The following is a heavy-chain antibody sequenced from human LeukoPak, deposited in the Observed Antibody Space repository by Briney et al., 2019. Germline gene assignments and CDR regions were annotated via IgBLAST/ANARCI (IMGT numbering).Heavy chain of an antibody. D-gene: IGHD6-19*01. CDR3: ARGLGYSSGWLTHFDY. CDR2: IIPIFGTA. V-gene: IGHV1-69*05. CDR1: GGTFSGYA. Sequence: SVKVSCKASGGTFSGYAISWVRQAPGQGLEWMGRIIPIFGTANYAQKFQGRVTITTDESTSTAYMELSSLRSEDTAVYYCARGLGYSSGWLTHFDYWGQGTLATVSS. J-gene: IGHJ4*02.